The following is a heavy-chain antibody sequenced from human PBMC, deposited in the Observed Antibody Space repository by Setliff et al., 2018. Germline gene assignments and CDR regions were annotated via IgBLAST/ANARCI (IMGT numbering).Heavy chain of an antibody. D-gene: IGHD3-3*01. CDR2: INHSGST. J-gene: IGHJ3*02. V-gene: IGHV4-34*01. CDR1: GGSFSGYY. CDR3: ARLTSSYDFWSGYYSHLNYPDAFDI. Sequence: SETLSLTCAVYGGSFSGYYWSWIRQPPGKGLEWIGEINHSGSTNYNPSLESRVTISVDTSKNQFSLRLNSATAADTAVYYCARLTSSYDFWSGYYSHLNYPDAFDIWGQGTMVTVSS.